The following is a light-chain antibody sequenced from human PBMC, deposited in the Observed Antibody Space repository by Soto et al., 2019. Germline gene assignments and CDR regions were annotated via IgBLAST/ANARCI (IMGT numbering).Light chain of an antibody. CDR2: GAS. CDR1: QPIDREF. V-gene: IGKV3-20*01. J-gene: IGKJ4*01. Sequence: EVVLTQSPGTLSLSPGERATLSCRASQPIDREFLAWYQQKPGQAPRLLIHGASTRATGVPDRFSGSGSERDFSLTISSLEPEDFAVYFCQRFDASLFTFGGGTKVEIK. CDR3: QRFDASLFT.